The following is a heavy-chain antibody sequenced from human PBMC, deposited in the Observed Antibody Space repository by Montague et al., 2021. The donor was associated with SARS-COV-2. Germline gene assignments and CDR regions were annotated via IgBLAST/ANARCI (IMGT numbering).Heavy chain of an antibody. CDR3: ARGWRYDDRRSGDACDL. CDR1: GFTVSSKN. J-gene: IGHJ3*01. V-gene: IGHV3-53*01. D-gene: IGHD2-21*01. Sequence: SLRLSCAASGFTVSSKNMNWVRQAPGKGLEWVSVLYTGGLTFYADSVKDRFTISRDNSKNTLYLQIDSLRVEDTAVYYCARGWRYDDRRSGDACDLWGQGTKVTVSS. CDR2: LYTGGLT.